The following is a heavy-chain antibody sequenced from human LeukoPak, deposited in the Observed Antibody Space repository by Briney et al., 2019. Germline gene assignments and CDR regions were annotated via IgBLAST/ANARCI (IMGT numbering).Heavy chain of an antibody. CDR1: GLTVSSNS. CDR2: ISYDGSNK. CDR3: AREGGSGWYSGWFDP. J-gene: IGHJ5*02. D-gene: IGHD6-19*01. Sequence: GGSLRLSCAASGLTVSSNSMSWVRQAPGKGLEWVAVISYDGSNKYYADSVKARFTISRDNAKNSLYLQMNSLRAEDTAVYYCAREGGSGWYSGWFDPWGQGTLVTVSS. V-gene: IGHV3-30*03.